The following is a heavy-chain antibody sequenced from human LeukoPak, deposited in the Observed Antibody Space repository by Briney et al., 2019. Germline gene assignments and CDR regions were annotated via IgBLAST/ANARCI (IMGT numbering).Heavy chain of an antibody. D-gene: IGHD5-18*01. CDR2: ISTSSSSSYI. Sequence: GGSLRLSCAVSGFTFSSYHMNWVRQAPGKGLEWVSPISTSSSSSYIYYADSVTGRFTISRDNAKNSLYLQMNSLRAEDTAVYYCARRATTERGHSYGLDYWGQGNLVTVSS. V-gene: IGHV3-21*01. CDR1: GFTFSSYH. CDR3: ARRATTERGHSYGLDY. J-gene: IGHJ4*02.